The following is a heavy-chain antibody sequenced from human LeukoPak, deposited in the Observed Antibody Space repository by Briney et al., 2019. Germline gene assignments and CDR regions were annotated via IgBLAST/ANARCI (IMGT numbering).Heavy chain of an antibody. CDR1: GYTFTGYN. J-gene: IGHJ4*02. Sequence: ASVKVSCKASGYTFTGYNMHWVRQAPGQGLEWMGWINPNSGGTNYAQKCQGRVTMTRDTSISTAYMELSRLRSDDTAVYYCARECIRTARITIFGVVGYWGQGTLVTVSS. D-gene: IGHD3-3*01. V-gene: IGHV1-2*02. CDR3: ARECIRTARITIFGVVGY. CDR2: INPNSGGT.